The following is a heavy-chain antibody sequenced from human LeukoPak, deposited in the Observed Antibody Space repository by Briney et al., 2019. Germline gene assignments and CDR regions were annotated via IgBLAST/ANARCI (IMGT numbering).Heavy chain of an antibody. CDR1: GDSISSTNW. J-gene: IGHJ4*02. CDR2: VYHSGST. D-gene: IGHD4-17*01. Sequence: SETLSLTCAVSGDSISSTNWWSWVRQPPGKGLEWIGEVYHSGSTNYSPSLQSRVTISVDTSKNLFSLKLNSVTAADTAVYFCARGYGDFRVEGRYFHSWGQGTLVTVSS. CDR3: ARGYGDFRVEGRYFHS. V-gene: IGHV4-4*02.